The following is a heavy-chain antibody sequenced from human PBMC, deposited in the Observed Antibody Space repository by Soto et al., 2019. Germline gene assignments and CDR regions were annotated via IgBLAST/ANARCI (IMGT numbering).Heavy chain of an antibody. CDR1: GGSISRDY. D-gene: IGHD6-13*01. CDR3: AEDIRGRTAAAVYNWFAP. Sequence: SETLSLTCTVSGGSISRDYWSWIRQPPGKALEWIGYIYNSESTNYSPSLTSRVTISVDATKNQFSLKLNSVTAADTAVYYCAEDIRGRTAAAVYNWFAPWGNGIMVTVSS. CDR2: IYNSEST. J-gene: IGHJ5*02. V-gene: IGHV4-59*01.